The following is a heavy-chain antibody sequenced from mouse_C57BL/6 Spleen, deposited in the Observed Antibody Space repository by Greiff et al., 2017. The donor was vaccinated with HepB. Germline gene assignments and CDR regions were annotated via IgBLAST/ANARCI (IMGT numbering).Heavy chain of an antibody. Sequence: EVKLVESGGGLVKPGGSLKLSCAASGFTFSSYAMSWVRQTPEKRLEWVAAISDGGSYTYYPDNVKGRFTISRDNAKNNLYLQMSHLKSEDTAMYYCARERGYDYDVGDYFDYWGQGTTLTVSS. D-gene: IGHD2-4*01. CDR2: ISDGGSYT. CDR3: ARERGYDYDVGDYFDY. V-gene: IGHV5-4*01. J-gene: IGHJ2*01. CDR1: GFTFSSYA.